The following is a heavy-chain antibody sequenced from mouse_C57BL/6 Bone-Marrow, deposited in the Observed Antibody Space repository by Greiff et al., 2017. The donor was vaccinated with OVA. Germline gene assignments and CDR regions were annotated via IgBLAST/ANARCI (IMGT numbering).Heavy chain of an antibody. CDR3: TTEVLLRFAY. CDR2: IDPENGDT. D-gene: IGHD2-10*01. CDR1: GFNIKDDY. Sequence: EVKLMESGAELVRPGASVKLSCTASGFNIKDDYMHWVKQRPEQGLEWIGWIDPENGDTEYASKFQGKATITADTSSNTAYLQLRSLQSGDTSVYYFTTEVLLRFAYWGQGTLVTVSA. V-gene: IGHV14-4*01. J-gene: IGHJ3*01.